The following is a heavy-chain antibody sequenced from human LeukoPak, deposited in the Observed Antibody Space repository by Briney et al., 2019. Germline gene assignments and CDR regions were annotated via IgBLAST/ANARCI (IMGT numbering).Heavy chain of an antibody. CDR2: ISGIGDST. CDR1: GFTLSNYA. V-gene: IGHV3-23*01. J-gene: IGHJ4*02. Sequence: GGSLRLSCAASGFTLSNYAMRWVRQAPGKGLEWVSGISGIGDSTYYAGFVKGRSSISRDNSKNTLYLQMNSLRAEETAVYYGARRSGIAVAGAFDYWGQGTLVTVSS. D-gene: IGHD6-19*01. CDR3: ARRSGIAVAGAFDY.